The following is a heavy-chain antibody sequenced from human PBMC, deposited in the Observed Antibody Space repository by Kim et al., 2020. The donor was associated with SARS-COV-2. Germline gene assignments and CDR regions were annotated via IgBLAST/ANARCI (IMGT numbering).Heavy chain of an antibody. Sequence: GGSLRLSCAASGFTFSSYGMHWVRQAPGKGLEWVAVIWYDGSNKYYADSVKGRFTISRDNSKNTLYLQMNSLRAEDTAVYYCAKGKAHYYDSSGLFDYWGQGTLVTVSS. D-gene: IGHD3-22*01. CDR3: AKGKAHYYDSSGLFDY. CDR1: GFTFSSYG. V-gene: IGHV3-33*06. J-gene: IGHJ4*02. CDR2: IWYDGSNK.